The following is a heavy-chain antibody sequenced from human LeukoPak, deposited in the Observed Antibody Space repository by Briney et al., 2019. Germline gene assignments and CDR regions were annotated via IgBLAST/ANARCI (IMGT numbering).Heavy chain of an antibody. V-gene: IGHV3-33*08. CDR3: ARSSGWYHRGPDYYYYYMDV. D-gene: IGHD6-19*01. CDR2: IRYDGSNK. Sequence: GGSLRLSCAASGFTFSSYAMSWVRQAPGKGLEWVAFIRYDGSNKYYADSVKGRFTISRDNSKNTLYLQMNSLRAEDTAVYYCARSSGWYHRGPDYYYYYMDVWGKGTTVTVS. J-gene: IGHJ6*03. CDR1: GFTFSSYA.